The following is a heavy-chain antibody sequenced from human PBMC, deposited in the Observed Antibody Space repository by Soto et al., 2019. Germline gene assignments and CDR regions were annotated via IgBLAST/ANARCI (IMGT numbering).Heavy chain of an antibody. Sequence: GGSLRLSCAASGFTVSSNYMSWVRQAPGKGLEWVSAISGSGGSTYYADSVKGRFTISRDNSKNTLYLQMNSLRAEGTAVYYCAKSSMIVVVTYFDYWGQGTLVTVSS. D-gene: IGHD3-22*01. CDR2: ISGSGGST. CDR3: AKSSMIVVVTYFDY. V-gene: IGHV3-23*01. J-gene: IGHJ4*02. CDR1: GFTVSSNY.